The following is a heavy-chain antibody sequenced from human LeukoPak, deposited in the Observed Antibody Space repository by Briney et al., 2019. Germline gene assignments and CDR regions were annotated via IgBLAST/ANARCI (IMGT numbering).Heavy chain of an antibody. CDR3: ARTATMIVPYDAFDI. V-gene: IGHV3-74*01. Sequence: TGGSLRLSCAASGFTFSRYWMHWVRQAPGKGLVWVSRLNSDGSSTTYAVSVKGRFTISRDNAKNTLYLQMNSLRADDTAVYYCARTATMIVPYDAFDIWGQGTMVTVSS. D-gene: IGHD3-22*01. J-gene: IGHJ3*02. CDR2: LNSDGSST. CDR1: GFTFSRYW.